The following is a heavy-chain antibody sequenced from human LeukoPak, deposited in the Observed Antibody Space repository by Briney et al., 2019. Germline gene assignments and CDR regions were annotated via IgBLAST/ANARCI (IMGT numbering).Heavy chain of an antibody. J-gene: IGHJ6*03. V-gene: IGHV5-51*01. CDR3: ARHGHCTNGVCYSNYYYHMDV. D-gene: IGHD2-8*01. CDR2: IYPDDSDT. CDR1: GYSFASSW. Sequence: GGSLRLSCKGSGYSFASSWIGWVRQMPGKGLEWMGIIYPDDSDTRYSQSFEGQITISVDKSISTAYLQWSSLKASDTAVYYCARHGHCTNGVCYSNYYYHMDVWGKGTTVTVSS.